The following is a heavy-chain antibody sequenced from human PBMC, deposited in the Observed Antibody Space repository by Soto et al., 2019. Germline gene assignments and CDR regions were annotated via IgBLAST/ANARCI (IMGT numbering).Heavy chain of an antibody. Sequence: GGSLRLSCAASGFTFSSYWMSWVRQAPGKGLEWVANIKQDGSEKYYVDSVKGRFTISRDNAKNSLYLQMSSVSGDDTAVYYCARDIPHVAVRPAICHVWGQGTTVPVSS. V-gene: IGHV3-7*01. CDR1: GFTFSSYW. CDR3: ARDIPHVAVRPAICHV. CDR2: IKQDGSEK. J-gene: IGHJ6*02. D-gene: IGHD2-2*01.